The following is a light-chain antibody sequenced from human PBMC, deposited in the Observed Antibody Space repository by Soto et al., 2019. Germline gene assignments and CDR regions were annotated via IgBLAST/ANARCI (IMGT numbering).Light chain of an antibody. CDR2: SAS. Sequence: DIQMTQSPSSLSASVGDRVTITCRASQTIKKNLNWYQQKPGQAPNLLIYSASDFQSWVPSRFSGSGSGTEFTLTISCLQPEDFATYYCQQSFSTPYTFGQGTELEI. V-gene: IGKV1-39*01. CDR3: QQSFSTPYT. J-gene: IGKJ2*01. CDR1: QTIKKN.